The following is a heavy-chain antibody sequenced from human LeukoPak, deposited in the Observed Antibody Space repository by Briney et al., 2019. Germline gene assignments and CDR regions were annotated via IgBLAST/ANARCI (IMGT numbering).Heavy chain of an antibody. CDR2: IYPGDSDT. CDR3: AGVSTEAAAGPCTTGREF. CDR1: GYSFTSYW. D-gene: IGHD6-13*01. Sequence: GESLKISRKGSGYSFTSYWIGWVRQMPGKGLEWMGIIYPGDSDTRYSPSFQGQVTISADKSISTAYLQWSSLKASDTAMYYCAGVSTEAAAGPCTTGREFWGKGTTV. J-gene: IGHJ6*03. V-gene: IGHV5-51*01.